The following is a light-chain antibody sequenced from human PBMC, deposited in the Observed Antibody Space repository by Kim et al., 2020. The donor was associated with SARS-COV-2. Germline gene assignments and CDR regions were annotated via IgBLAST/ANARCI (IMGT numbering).Light chain of an antibody. Sequence: EIVLTQSPGTLSLSPGERATLSCRASQSVSSNYLAWYRQKPGQAPRLLIYATSSRASDIPDRFSGSGSGTDFTLTISILEPEDFAVYYCQQYATSPLTFGGGTKVDIK. CDR1: QSVSSNY. J-gene: IGKJ4*01. V-gene: IGKV3-20*01. CDR3: QQYATSPLT. CDR2: ATS.